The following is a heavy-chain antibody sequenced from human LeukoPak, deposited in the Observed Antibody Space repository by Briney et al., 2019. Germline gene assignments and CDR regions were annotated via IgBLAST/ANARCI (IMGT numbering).Heavy chain of an antibody. CDR3: AKDFGSMVRGMDV. CDR1: GFTFSVYG. V-gene: IGHV3-30*02. Sequence: GGSLRLSCVASGFTFSVYGMHWVRQAPGKGLEWVTFIRYDGSSQFYADSVKGRFTISRDSSKSTLYLQMNSLRVEDTAIYYCAKDFGSMVRGMDVWGKGTTVTISS. CDR2: IRYDGSSQ. D-gene: IGHD3-10*01. J-gene: IGHJ6*03.